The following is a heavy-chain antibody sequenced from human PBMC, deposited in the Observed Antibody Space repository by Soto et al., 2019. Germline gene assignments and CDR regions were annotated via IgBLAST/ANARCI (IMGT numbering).Heavy chain of an antibody. J-gene: IGHJ5*02. V-gene: IGHV6-1*01. Sequence: PSPNLSLTCAISVYSVSSNSAAYNWIRQSPSRGLEWLGRTYYRSKWYNEYAASVKSRITINPDTSNNQFSLQLNSVTPDDTAVYYRARVNVGNWFDPWGQGTLVTVSS. CDR1: VYSVSSNSAA. CDR2: TYYRSKWYN. CDR3: ARVNVGNWFDP. D-gene: IGHD1-26*01.